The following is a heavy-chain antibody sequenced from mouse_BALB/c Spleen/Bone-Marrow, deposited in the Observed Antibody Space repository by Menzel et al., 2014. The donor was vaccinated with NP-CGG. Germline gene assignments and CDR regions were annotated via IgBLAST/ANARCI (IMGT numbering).Heavy chain of an antibody. Sequence: VMLVVSGPELVRPGESVKISCKGSGYTFTDYALHWVKQSHAKSLEWIGVISIYYDNTNYNQKFKGKATMTLDKSSSTAYMELSRLTSEDSANYYRAKTYAYEGYYHSLDYWGQGTSVTVSS. D-gene: IGHD6-5*01. CDR2: ISIYYDNT. V-gene: IGHV1-67*01. CDR1: GYTFTDYA. CDR3: AKTYAYEGYYHSLDY. J-gene: IGHJ4*01.